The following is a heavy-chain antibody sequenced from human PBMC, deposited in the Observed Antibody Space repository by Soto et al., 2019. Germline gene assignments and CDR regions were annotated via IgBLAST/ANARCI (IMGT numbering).Heavy chain of an antibody. CDR1: GLPFSSYA. D-gene: IGHD3-9*01. CDR2: ISDSGGSI. J-gene: IGHJ6*02. V-gene: IGHV3-23*01. CDR3: ADTISGISYFGLDV. Sequence: PVGSLSLSYAASGLPFSSYAMSWVRPAPGKGLEWVSGISDSGGSIYYADSVKGRFTISRDNSKSTLYLQMSSLRAEDTAVYYCADTISGISYFGLDVWGQGTTVTVSS.